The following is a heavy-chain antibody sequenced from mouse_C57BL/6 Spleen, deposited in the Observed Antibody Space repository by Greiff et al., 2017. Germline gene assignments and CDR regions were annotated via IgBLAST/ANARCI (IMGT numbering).Heavy chain of an antibody. V-gene: IGHV1-76*01. D-gene: IGHD1-1*01. CDR1: GYTFTDYY. CDR3: ARDYYGTFDY. J-gene: IGHJ2*01. CDR2: IYPGSGNT. Sequence: QVQLQQSGAELVRPGASVKLSCKASGYTFTDYYITWVKQRPGQGLEWIARIYPGSGNTYYNEKFKGKATLTAEKSASTAYMQLSSLTSEDSAVYFCARDYYGTFDYWGQGTTLTVSS.